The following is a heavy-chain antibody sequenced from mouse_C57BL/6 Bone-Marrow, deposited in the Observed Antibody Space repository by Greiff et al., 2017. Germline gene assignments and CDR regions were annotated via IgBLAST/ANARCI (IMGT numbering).Heavy chain of an antibody. J-gene: IGHJ3*01. D-gene: IGHD1-1*01. CDR3: ARHGLLRSAWFAY. V-gene: IGHV5-12*01. CDR1: GFTFSDYY. Sequence: EVQLVESGGGLVQPGGSLKLSCAASGFTFSDYYMYWVRQTPEKRLEWVAYISNGGGSTYYPDTVKGRFTISRDNAKNTLYLQMSRLKSEDTAMYYCARHGLLRSAWFAYWGQGTLVTVSA. CDR2: ISNGGGST.